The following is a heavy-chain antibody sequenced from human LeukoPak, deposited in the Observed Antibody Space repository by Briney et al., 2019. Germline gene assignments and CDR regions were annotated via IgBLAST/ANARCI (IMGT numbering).Heavy chain of an antibody. CDR1: GFTFSSYA. J-gene: IGHJ5*02. V-gene: IGHV3-23*01. D-gene: IGHD6-13*01. CDR3: AKLSGAAAGTGWFDP. Sequence: SGGSLRLSCAASGFTFSSYAMSWVRQAPGKGLEWVSAISGSGGSTYYADSVKGRFTISRDSSKNTLYLQMNSLRAEDTAVYYCAKLSGAAAGTGWFDPWGQGTLVTVSS. CDR2: ISGSGGST.